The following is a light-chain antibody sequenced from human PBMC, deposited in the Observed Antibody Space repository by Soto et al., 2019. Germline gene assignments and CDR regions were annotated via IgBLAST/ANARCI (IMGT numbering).Light chain of an antibody. CDR2: AAS. CDR3: HQVYRYPLT. J-gene: IGKJ4*01. Sequence: DIQLTQSPSFLSAFVGGRVTITCRASQGIARSLAWYQQKPGQAHDLLVYAASTLESGVPSRFSGSGSGTEFTLTISSLQPEDFATYYCHQVYRYPLTFGGGTKVEIK. V-gene: IGKV1-9*01. CDR1: QGIARS.